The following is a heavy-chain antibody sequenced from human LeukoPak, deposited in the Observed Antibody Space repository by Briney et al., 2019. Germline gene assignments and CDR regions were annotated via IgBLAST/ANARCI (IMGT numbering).Heavy chain of an antibody. CDR3: ARAQGAYDFAAFDI. J-gene: IGHJ3*02. CDR1: GYTFSTYA. CDR2: INAGSGNT. D-gene: IGHD5-12*01. V-gene: IGHV1-3*01. Sequence: GASVKVSCTASGYTFSTYAIHWVRQAPGQRPEWMGWINAGSGNTKSSQKFQGRVSITRDKSASTAYMELSSLRSEDTAVYYCARAQGAYDFAAFDIWGQGTVVIVSS.